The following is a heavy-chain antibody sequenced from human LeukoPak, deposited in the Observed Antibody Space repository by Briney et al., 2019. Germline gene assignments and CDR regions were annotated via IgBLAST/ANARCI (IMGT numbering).Heavy chain of an antibody. CDR2: IRYDGSNK. J-gene: IGHJ4*02. Sequence: GGSLRLSCAASGFTFSSYGMHWVRQAAGKGLEWVAFIRYDGSNKYYADSVKGRFTISRDNSKNTLYLQMNSLRAEDTAVYYCAKEMGKTLFPPLDDLGQGTLVTVSS. D-gene: IGHD1-26*01. CDR3: AKEMGKTLFPPLDD. CDR1: GFTFSSYG. V-gene: IGHV3-30*02.